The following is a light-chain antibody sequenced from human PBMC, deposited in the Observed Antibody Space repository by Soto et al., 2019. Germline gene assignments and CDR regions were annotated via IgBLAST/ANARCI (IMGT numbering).Light chain of an antibody. CDR2: GAS. Sequence: IVMTQSPATLPVSPGERVTLSCRASQSVSSNLAWYQQKPGQAPRLLIYGASTRATTTPARFSGSGSGTEFTLTISSLQSEDFAFYYCQHYNNWPLTFGGGTKLEIK. CDR3: QHYNNWPLT. V-gene: IGKV3-15*01. CDR1: QSVSSN. J-gene: IGKJ4*01.